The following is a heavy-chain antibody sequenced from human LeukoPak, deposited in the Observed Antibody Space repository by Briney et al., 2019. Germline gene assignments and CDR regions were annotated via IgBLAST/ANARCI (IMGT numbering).Heavy chain of an antibody. J-gene: IGHJ4*02. D-gene: IGHD4-11*01. CDR1: GGTFSSYA. CDR3: SRGRTTSNYGGIFDY. V-gene: IGHV1-69*05. CDR2: IIPIFGTA. Sequence: SVKVSCKASGGTFSSYAISWVRQAPGQGLEWMGGIIPIFGTANYAQKFQGRVTITTDESTSTAYMELSSLRSEDTAVYYCSRGRTTSNYGGIFDYWGQGTLVTVSS.